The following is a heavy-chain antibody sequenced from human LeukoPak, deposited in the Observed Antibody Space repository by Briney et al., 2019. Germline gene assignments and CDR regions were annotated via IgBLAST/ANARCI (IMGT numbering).Heavy chain of an antibody. J-gene: IGHJ4*02. CDR1: GFTVSSNY. V-gene: IGHV3-30-3*01. CDR3: ARRGSGSSLDY. Sequence: GGSLRLSCAASGFTVSSNYMGWVRQAPGKGLEWVAVISYDGSNKYYADSVKGRFTISRDNSKNTLYLQMNSLRAEDTAVYYCARRGSGSSLDYWGQGTLVTVSS. D-gene: IGHD3-10*01. CDR2: ISYDGSNK.